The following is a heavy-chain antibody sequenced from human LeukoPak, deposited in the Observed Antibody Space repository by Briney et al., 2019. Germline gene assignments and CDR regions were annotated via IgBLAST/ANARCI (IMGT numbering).Heavy chain of an antibody. V-gene: IGHV1-2*02. J-gene: IGHJ5*02. CDR1: GYTFTGYY. CDR2: INPNSGGT. CDR3: VRDGFGWFDP. Sequence: ASVEVSCKASGYTFTGYYMHWVRQARGQGLEWMGWINPNSGGTNYAQKFQGRVTMTRDTSISTAYMELSRLRSDDTAVYYCVRDGFGWFDPWGQGTLVTVSS. D-gene: IGHD3-10*01.